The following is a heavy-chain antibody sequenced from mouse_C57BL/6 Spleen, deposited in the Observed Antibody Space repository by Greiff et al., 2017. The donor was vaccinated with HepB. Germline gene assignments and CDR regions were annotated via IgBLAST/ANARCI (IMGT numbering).Heavy chain of an antibody. D-gene: IGHD2-4*01. CDR2: IDPENGDT. CDR1: GFNIKDDY. J-gene: IGHJ3*01. CDR3: TTLCDYDGAY. Sequence: EVQLQQSGAELVRPGASVKLSCTASGFNIKDDYMHWVKQRPEQGLEWIGWIDPENGDTEYASKFQGKATITSYTSSPTAYLQLSSLTSEDTAVYYCTTLCDYDGAYWGQGTLVTVSA. V-gene: IGHV14-4*01.